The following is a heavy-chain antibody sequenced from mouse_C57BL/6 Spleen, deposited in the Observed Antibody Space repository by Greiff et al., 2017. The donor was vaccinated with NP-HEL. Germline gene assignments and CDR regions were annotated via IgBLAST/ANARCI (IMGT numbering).Heavy chain of an antibody. J-gene: IGHJ3*01. CDR1: GFNIKNTY. D-gene: IGHD4-1*01. CDR2: IDPANGNT. V-gene: IGHV14-3*01. CDR3: ARKGRWDEGFAY. Sequence: EVQRVESVAELVRPGASVKLSCTASGFNIKNTYMHWVKQRPEQGLEWIGRIDPANGNTKYAPKFQGKASITADTSSNTAYLQLSSLTSEDTAIYYCARKGRWDEGFAYWGQGTLVTVSA.